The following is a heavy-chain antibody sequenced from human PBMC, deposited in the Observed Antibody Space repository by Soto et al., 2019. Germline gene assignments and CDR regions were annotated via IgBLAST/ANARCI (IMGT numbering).Heavy chain of an antibody. D-gene: IGHD5-12*01. J-gene: IGHJ6*02. CDR2: IYYSGST. CDR3: ARDMRSWSGYDKDYYYYYGMDV. Sequence: SETLSLACTVSGGSISSGGYYWSWIRQHPGKGLEWIGYIYYSGSTYYNPSLKSRVTISVDTSKNQFSLKLSSVTAADTAVYYSARDMRSWSGYDKDYYYYYGMDVWGQGTTVTVSS. V-gene: IGHV4-31*03. CDR1: GGSISSGGYY.